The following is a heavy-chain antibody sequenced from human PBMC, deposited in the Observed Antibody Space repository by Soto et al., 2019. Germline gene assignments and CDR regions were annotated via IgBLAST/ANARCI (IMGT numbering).Heavy chain of an antibody. Sequence: PGGSLRLSCAASGFTFSSYAMHWVRQAPGKGLEWVAVISYDGSNKYYADSVKGRFTISRDDSKNTLYLQMNSLSAEDTVVYYCAREKATGYSGVFDSWGQGTLVTVS. CDR1: GFTFSSYA. CDR3: AREKATGYSGVFDS. CDR2: ISYDGSNK. D-gene: IGHD3-9*01. V-gene: IGHV3-30-3*01. J-gene: IGHJ4*02.